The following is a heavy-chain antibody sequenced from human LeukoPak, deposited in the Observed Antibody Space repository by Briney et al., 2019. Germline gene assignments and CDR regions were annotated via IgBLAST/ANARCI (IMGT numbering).Heavy chain of an antibody. CDR2: ISSSRSYI. CDR1: GFTFSSYS. J-gene: IGHJ4*02. V-gene: IGHV3-21*01. CDR3: ARGRAWGDYYDSSGYRHFDY. Sequence: PGGSLRLACAASGFTFSSYSMNWVRQAPGKGLEWASSISSSRSYIYYADSVKGRFTISRDNAKNSLYLQMNSLRAEDTAVYYCARGRAWGDYYDSSGYRHFDYWGQGTLVTVSS. D-gene: IGHD3-22*01.